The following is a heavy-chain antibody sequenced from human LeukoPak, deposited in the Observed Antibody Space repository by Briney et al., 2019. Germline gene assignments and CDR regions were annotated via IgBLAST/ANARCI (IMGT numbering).Heavy chain of an antibody. Sequence: GGSLRLSCAASGFTFSSYAMSWVRQAPGKGLEWVSAISGSGGSTYYADSVKGRFTISRDNSKNTLYLQMNSLRAEDTAVYYCAKSRGWGSYRLYYLDYWGQGTLVTVSS. CDR2: ISGSGGST. V-gene: IGHV3-23*01. CDR3: AKSRGWGSYRLYYLDY. J-gene: IGHJ4*02. CDR1: GFTFSSYA. D-gene: IGHD3-16*02.